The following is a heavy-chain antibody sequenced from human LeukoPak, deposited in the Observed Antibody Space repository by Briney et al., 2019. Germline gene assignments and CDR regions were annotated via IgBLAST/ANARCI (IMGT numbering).Heavy chain of an antibody. D-gene: IGHD3-22*01. CDR1: GYTFTSYG. CDR3: ARDGDYYDSSGYGPFGAFDI. CDR2: ISAYNGNT. V-gene: IGHV1-18*01. Sequence: ASVKVSCKASGYTFTSYGISWVRQAPGQGLEWMGWISAYNGNTNYAQKLQGRVTMTTDTSTSTAYMELRSLRSDDTAVYYCARDGDYYDSSGYGPFGAFDIWGQGTMVTVSS. J-gene: IGHJ3*02.